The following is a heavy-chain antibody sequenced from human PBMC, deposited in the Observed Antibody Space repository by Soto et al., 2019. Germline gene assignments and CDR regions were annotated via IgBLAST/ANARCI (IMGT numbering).Heavy chain of an antibody. J-gene: IGHJ6*02. D-gene: IGHD3-10*01. Sequence: SETLSLTCTVSGGSISSISSYWGWIRQPPGKGLEWIGNVYYSGSTYSNQSLKSRLTISADTSKNQLTLKLSSVTAADTAFYFFARQSEYYYASGRAAPLYGMDVWGQGTTVTVS. V-gene: IGHV4-39*01. CDR3: ARQSEYYYASGRAAPLYGMDV. CDR2: VYYSGST. CDR1: GGSISSISSY.